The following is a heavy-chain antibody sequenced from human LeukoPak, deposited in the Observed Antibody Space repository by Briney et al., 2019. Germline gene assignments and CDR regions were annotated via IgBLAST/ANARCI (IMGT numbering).Heavy chain of an antibody. Sequence: SGTLSLTCAVYGGSFSGYYWSWIRQPPGKGLEWIGEINHSGSTNYNPSLKSRVTISVDTSKNQFSLKLSSVTAADTAVYYCARSRTLYGSGSYTDYWGQGTLVTVSS. CDR3: ARSRTLYGSGSYTDY. CDR1: GGSFSGYY. CDR2: INHSGST. V-gene: IGHV4-34*01. D-gene: IGHD3-10*01. J-gene: IGHJ4*02.